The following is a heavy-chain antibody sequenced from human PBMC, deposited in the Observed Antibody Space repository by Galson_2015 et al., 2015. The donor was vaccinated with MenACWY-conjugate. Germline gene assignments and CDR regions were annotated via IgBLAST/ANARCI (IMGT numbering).Heavy chain of an antibody. Sequence: CAISGDSVSSHTAAWNWIRQSPSRGLEWLGRTYYRSKWYNDYAVSVQSRININADTSRNQFSLHLYSLTPEDTAVYYCARAGQLGSWSFDLSGRGTLVTVS. V-gene: IGHV6-1*01. CDR1: GDSVSSHTAA. CDR3: ARAGQLGSWSFDL. CDR2: TYYRSKWYN. D-gene: IGHD1-1*01. J-gene: IGHJ2*01.